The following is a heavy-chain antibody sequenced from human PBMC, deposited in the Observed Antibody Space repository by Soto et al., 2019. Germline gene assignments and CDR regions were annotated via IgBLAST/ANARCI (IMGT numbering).Heavy chain of an antibody. J-gene: IGHJ6*02. D-gene: IGHD6-13*01. CDR3: ARVLPQLVQSGPSYGMDV. V-gene: IGHV1-2*04. CDR2: INPNSGGT. CDR1: GYTFTGYY. Sequence: GASVKVSCKASGYTFTGYYMHWVRQAPGQGLEWMGWINPNSGGTNYAQKFQGWVTMTRDTSISTAYMELSRLRSDDTALYYCARVLPQLVQSGPSYGMDVWGQGTTVTVSS.